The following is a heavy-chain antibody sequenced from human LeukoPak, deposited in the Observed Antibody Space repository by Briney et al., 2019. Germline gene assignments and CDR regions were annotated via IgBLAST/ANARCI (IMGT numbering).Heavy chain of an antibody. D-gene: IGHD3-10*01. Sequence: SVKVSCKASGGTFSGYAISWVRQAPGQGLEWMGGIIPIFGTANYAQKFQGRVTITADKSTSTAYMELSSLRSEDTAVYYCARAKSKDYYGSGSRKITYYYYYMDVWGKGTTVTVSS. CDR2: IIPIFGTA. CDR3: ARAKSKDYYGSGSRKITYYYYYMDV. V-gene: IGHV1-69*06. J-gene: IGHJ6*03. CDR1: GGTFSGYA.